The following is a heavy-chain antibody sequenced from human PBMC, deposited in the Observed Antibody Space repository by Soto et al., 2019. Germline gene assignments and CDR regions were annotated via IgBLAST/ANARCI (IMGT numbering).Heavy chain of an antibody. CDR3: ALGMFMDV. D-gene: IGHD3-16*01. J-gene: IGHJ6*04. V-gene: IGHV4-31*03. Sequence: QVQLQESDPGLVKPSQTLSLTCTVSGASLSSSGHYWNWVRQHPGKGLEWIGYIDHSGTTYYNPSLKSRLAMSIDPSKNQLSLEVTSVTAADTALYFCALGMFMDVWGRGTRVTVSA. CDR1: GASLSSSGHY. CDR2: IDHSGTT.